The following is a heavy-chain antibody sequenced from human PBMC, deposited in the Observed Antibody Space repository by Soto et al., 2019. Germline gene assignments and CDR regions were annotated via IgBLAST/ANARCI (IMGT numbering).Heavy chain of an antibody. V-gene: IGHV4-30-2*01. Sequence: QVQLQESGSGLVKPSETLSLTCAVSGVSISSDYYSWSWIRQPPGKDLEWIGYIYHGGSTYYNPSLRSRVTVSVDTSKNHFSLRLTSVTAADTAVYSCARLNRLRNDAFDIWGQGTLVAVSS. CDR1: GVSISSDYYS. J-gene: IGHJ3*02. D-gene: IGHD3-16*01. CDR2: IYHGGST. CDR3: ARLNRLRNDAFDI.